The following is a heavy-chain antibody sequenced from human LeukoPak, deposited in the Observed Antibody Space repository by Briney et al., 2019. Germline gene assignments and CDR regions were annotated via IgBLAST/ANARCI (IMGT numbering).Heavy chain of an antibody. CDR1: GYSISSGYY. Sequence: TSETLSLTCTVSGYSISSGYYWGWIRQPPGKGLEWIGSIYHSGSTYYNPSLKSRVTISVDTSKNQFSLKLSSVTAADTAVYYCARSRPYYDFWSGYYTGHLDYWGQGTLVTVSS. CDR2: IYHSGST. J-gene: IGHJ4*02. V-gene: IGHV4-38-2*02. CDR3: ARSRPYYDFWSGYYTGHLDY. D-gene: IGHD3-3*01.